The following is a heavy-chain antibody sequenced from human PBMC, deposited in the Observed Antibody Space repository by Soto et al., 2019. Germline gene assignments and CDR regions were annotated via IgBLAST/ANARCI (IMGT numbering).Heavy chain of an antibody. J-gene: IGHJ4*02. D-gene: IGHD3-16*01. Sequence: SSETLSLTCTVSGASVSNYYWSWLRQPPGKGLEWIGYIYHSGVTNYNPSLWSRITMSVDMSKNQFSLKLSSVTAADTAVYYCARLLGGGDFYNFLDYWGQGTLVTVSS. V-gene: IGHV4-59*02. CDR2: IYHSGVT. CDR3: ARLLGGGDFYNFLDY. CDR1: GASVSNYY.